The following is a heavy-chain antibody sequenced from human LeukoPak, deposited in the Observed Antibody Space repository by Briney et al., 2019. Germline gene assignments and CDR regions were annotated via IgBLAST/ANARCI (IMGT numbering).Heavy chain of an antibody. CDR3: ARSNYYGSGSYYGY. V-gene: IGHV3-7*04. CDR1: GFXFSSYW. J-gene: IGHJ4*02. D-gene: IGHD3-10*01. Sequence: GGSLRLSCAASGFXFSSYWMSWVRQAPGKGLEWVANIKQDGSEKYYVDSVKGRFTISRDNAKNSLYLQMNSLRAEDTAVYYCARSNYYGSGSYYGYWGQGTLVTVSS. CDR2: IKQDGSEK.